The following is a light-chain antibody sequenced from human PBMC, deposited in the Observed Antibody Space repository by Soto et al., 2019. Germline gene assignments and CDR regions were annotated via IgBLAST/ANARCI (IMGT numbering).Light chain of an antibody. Sequence: EIMMTQSPATLSVSPGERATLSCRASQSVSSDLAWYHQKPGQAPRLLSYGASTRATGIPARFSGSGSGTEFTLTINSLQSEDFAVYYCQQYNNWSRAFGQGTKV. J-gene: IGKJ1*01. CDR3: QQYNNWSRA. V-gene: IGKV3-15*01. CDR1: QSVSSD. CDR2: GAS.